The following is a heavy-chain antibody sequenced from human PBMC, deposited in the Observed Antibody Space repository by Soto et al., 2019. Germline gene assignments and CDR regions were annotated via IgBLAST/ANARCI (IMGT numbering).Heavy chain of an antibody. D-gene: IGHD3-9*01. J-gene: IGHJ5*02. CDR2: IYYSGST. CDR1: GGSISSGGYY. CDR3: ASNRRNYDILTGYYFSWFDP. Sequence: QVQLQESGPGLVKPSQTLSLTCTVSGGSISSGGYYWSWIRQHPGKGLEWIGYIYYSGSTYYNPSLKSRVTISVDTSKNQCSLKLSSVTAADTAVYYCASNRRNYDILTGYYFSWFDPWGQGTLVTVSS. V-gene: IGHV4-31*03.